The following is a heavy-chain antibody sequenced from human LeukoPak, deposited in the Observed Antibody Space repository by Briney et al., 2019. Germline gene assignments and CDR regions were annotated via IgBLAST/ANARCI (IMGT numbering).Heavy chain of an antibody. CDR3: ARHPITMVRFTFDY. Sequence: SETLSLTCTVSGGSISSSSYYWGWTRQPPGKGLEWIGSIYYSGSTYYNPSLKSRVTISVDTSKNQFSLKLSSVTAADTAVYYCARHPITMVRFTFDYWGQGTLVTVSS. J-gene: IGHJ4*02. CDR2: IYYSGST. CDR1: GGSISSSSYY. V-gene: IGHV4-39*01. D-gene: IGHD3-10*01.